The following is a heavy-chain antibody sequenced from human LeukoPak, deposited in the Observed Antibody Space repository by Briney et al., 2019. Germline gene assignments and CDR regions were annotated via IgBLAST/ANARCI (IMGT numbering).Heavy chain of an antibody. CDR3: ARDSSWGYYFDY. Sequence: PSETLSLTCTVSGGSISSSSYYWGWIRQPPGKGLEWIGSIYYSGSTYYNPSLKSRVTISVDTSKNQFSLKLSSVTAADTAVYYCARDSSWGYYFDYWGQGTLVTVSS. V-gene: IGHV4-39*07. D-gene: IGHD3-16*01. J-gene: IGHJ4*02. CDR1: GGSISSSSYY. CDR2: IYYSGST.